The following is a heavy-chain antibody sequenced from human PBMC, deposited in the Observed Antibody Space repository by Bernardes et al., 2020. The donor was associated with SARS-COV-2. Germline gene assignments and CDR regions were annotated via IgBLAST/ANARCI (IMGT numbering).Heavy chain of an antibody. CDR3: TAVPTSAY. CDR2: IKPNADGGTT. D-gene: IGHD3-16*01. Sequence: GGSLRLSCAASGFSFTDAWMNWVRQPPGRALAWIGRIKPNADGGTTAYAAAVKDRFIISRDDSQDTLYLQMNSLKPEDTGMYYCTAVPTSAYWGQGVLVTVSS. CDR1: GFSFTDAW. V-gene: IGHV3-15*05. J-gene: IGHJ4*02.